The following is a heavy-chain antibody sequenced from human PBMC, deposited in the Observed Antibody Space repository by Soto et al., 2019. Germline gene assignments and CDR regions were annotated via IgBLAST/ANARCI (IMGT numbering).Heavy chain of an antibody. V-gene: IGHV4-30-4*01. CDR2: IYYSGST. J-gene: IGHJ4*02. D-gene: IGHD6-13*01. CDR1: GGSISSGDYY. Sequence: PSETLSLTCTVSGGSISSGDYYWSWIRQPPGKGLEWIGYIYYSGSTNYNPSLKSRVTISVDKSKNQFSLKLSSVTAADTAVYYCARAKVSGTVFDYWGQGTLVTVSS. CDR3: ARAKVSGTVFDY.